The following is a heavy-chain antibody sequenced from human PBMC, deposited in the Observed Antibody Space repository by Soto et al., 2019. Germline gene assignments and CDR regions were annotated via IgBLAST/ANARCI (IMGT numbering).Heavy chain of an antibody. D-gene: IGHD3-22*01. CDR1: GFTFDDYT. V-gene: IGHV3-43*01. CDR3: AKGAVVVNYFFDY. CDR2: ISRDGGRT. J-gene: IGHJ4*02. Sequence: GGSLRLSCAASGFTFDDYTMHWVRQAPGKGLEWVSLISRDGGRTHYADSVKGRFTISRDNSKNSLFLQMNSLRTEDTALYYCAKGAVVVNYFFDYWGQGALVTVSS.